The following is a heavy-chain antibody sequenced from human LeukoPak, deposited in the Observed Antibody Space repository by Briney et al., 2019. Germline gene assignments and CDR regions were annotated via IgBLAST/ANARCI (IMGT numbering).Heavy chain of an antibody. CDR1: GFTFSSYS. V-gene: IGHV3-21*01. D-gene: IGHD4-17*01. J-gene: IGHJ4*02. CDR3: ARTTVTTNEVDY. Sequence: PGGSLRLSCAAFGFTFSSYSMNWVRQAPGKGLEWVSSISSSSSYIYYADSVKGRFTISRDNAKNSLYLQMNSLRAEDTAVYYCARTTVTTNEVDYWGQGTLVTVSS. CDR2: ISSSSSYI.